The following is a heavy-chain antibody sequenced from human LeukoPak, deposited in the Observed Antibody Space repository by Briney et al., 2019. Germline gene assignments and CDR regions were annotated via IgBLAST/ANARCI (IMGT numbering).Heavy chain of an antibody. D-gene: IGHD6-19*01. Sequence: GGSLRLSCAASGFTFSSYGMHWVRQAPGKGLEWVAVISYVGSNKYYADSVKGRFTISRDNSKNTLYLQMNSLRAEDTAVYYCAKDSGSGSVDYWGQGTLVTVSS. CDR1: GFTFSSYG. CDR2: ISYVGSNK. J-gene: IGHJ4*02. V-gene: IGHV3-30*18. CDR3: AKDSGSGSVDY.